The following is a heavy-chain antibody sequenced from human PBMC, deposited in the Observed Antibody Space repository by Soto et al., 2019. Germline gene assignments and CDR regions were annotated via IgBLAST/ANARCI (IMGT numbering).Heavy chain of an antibody. Sequence: EVQLVESGGGLVQPGGSLRLSCAASGFTFSSYWMSWVRQAPGKGLEWVANIKQDGSEKYYVDSVKCRFTISRDNAKNTVYLQMNSLRAEDTAVYYCARERDYYYYYGMDVWGQGTTVTVSS. CDR1: GFTFSSYW. V-gene: IGHV3-7*01. CDR2: IKQDGSEK. J-gene: IGHJ6*02. CDR3: ARERDYYYYYGMDV.